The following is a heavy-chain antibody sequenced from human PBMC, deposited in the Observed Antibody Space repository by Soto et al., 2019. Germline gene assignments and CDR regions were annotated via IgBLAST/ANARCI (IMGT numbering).Heavy chain of an antibody. D-gene: IGHD4-17*01. CDR3: ARDVGLGPVTVSTHVDY. CDR2: IIPILDIA. CDR1: GGTFSDYT. V-gene: IGHV1-69*08. J-gene: IGHJ4*02. Sequence: QVQLVQSGAEVKKPGSSVKVSCKASGGTFSDYTITWVRQDPGQGLEWMGRIIPILDIANYAKKFQGRVTITADKSTSTAYMELSSLRSEDTAVYYCARDVGLGPVTVSTHVDYWGQGTLVIVSS.